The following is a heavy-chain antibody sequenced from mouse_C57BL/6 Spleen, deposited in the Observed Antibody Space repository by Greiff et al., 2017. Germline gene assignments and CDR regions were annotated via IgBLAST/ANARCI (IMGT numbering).Heavy chain of an antibody. V-gene: IGHV1-50*01. CDR3: ARHYYGSPFAY. CDR2: IDPSDSYT. CDR1: GYTFTSYW. J-gene: IGHJ3*01. Sequence: QVQLQQPGAELVKPGASVKLSCKASGYTFTSYWMQWVKQRPGQGLEWIGEIDPSDSYTNYNQKFKGKATLTVDTSSSTAYMQLSSLTSEDSAVYYCARHYYGSPFAYWGQGTLVTVSA. D-gene: IGHD1-1*01.